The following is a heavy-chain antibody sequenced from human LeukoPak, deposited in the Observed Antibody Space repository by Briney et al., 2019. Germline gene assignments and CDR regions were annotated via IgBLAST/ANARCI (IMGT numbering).Heavy chain of an antibody. CDR3: AKDQSPKRYRQTSDS. D-gene: IGHD5-18*01. Sequence: GGSLRISCAASGFTFTNHGMTWVRQAPGKGLEWVAVISVSGTTTYYADSVKGRFTISRDNSKITLFLKMNRLRVEDKAVYYRAKDQSPKRYRQTSDSWGQGTLVTVSS. J-gene: IGHJ4*02. CDR1: GFTFTNHG. V-gene: IGHV3-23*01. CDR2: ISVSGTTT.